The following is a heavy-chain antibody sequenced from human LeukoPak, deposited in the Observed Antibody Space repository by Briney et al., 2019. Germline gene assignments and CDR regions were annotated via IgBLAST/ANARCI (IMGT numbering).Heavy chain of an antibody. D-gene: IGHD4-23*01. CDR3: ARDRGKDYFGD. V-gene: IGHV3-30*02. J-gene: IGHJ4*02. CDR2: VRNDGFDT. CDR1: GLTFTNHG. Sequence: GGSLTLSCVTSGLTFTNHGFHWLRQAADKGLEWVAFVRNDGFDTYHSNSVKGRFSISRDDSKNTVYLQMNSLRAEDTALYYCARDRGKDYFGDWGQGTQVTVSS.